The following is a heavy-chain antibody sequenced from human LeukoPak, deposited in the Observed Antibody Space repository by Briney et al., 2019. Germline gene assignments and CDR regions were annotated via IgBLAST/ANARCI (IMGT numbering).Heavy chain of an antibody. Sequence: SSETLSLTCAVYGGSFSGYYWSWIRQPPGKGLEWIGEINHSGSTNYNPSLKSRVTISVDTSKNQFSLKLSSVTAADTAVYYCARMGDSSGYYYGTLDYWGQGTLVTVSS. V-gene: IGHV4-34*01. D-gene: IGHD3-22*01. CDR2: INHSGST. CDR1: GGSFSGYY. CDR3: ARMGDSSGYYYGTLDY. J-gene: IGHJ4*02.